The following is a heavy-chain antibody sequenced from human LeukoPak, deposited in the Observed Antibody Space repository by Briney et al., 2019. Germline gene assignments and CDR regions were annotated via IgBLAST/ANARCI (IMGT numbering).Heavy chain of an antibody. Sequence: GESLRLSCAASGFGFSNYWMSWVRQAPGKGLEWVANTNEDGTEKNYVDSVKGRFTISRDNAHDSLYLQMNSLRAEDTAVYYCTRDRGYSNFDYWGQGTLLTVSS. D-gene: IGHD4-11*01. CDR2: TNEDGTEK. CDR1: GFGFSNYW. V-gene: IGHV3-7*01. CDR3: TRDRGYSNFDY. J-gene: IGHJ4*02.